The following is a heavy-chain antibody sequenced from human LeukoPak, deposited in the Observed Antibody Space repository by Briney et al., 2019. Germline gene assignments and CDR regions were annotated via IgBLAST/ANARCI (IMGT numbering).Heavy chain of an antibody. V-gene: IGHV3-23*01. CDR2: ISSTGGST. Sequence: HPGGSLRLSCAASGFTFSSYAMSWARQAPGKGLEWVSAISSTGGSTYYADSVKGRFTISRDNSKDTLYLQMNSLRAEDTAVYYCAKGIYASGSSYFDYWGQGTLVTVSS. CDR1: GFTFSSYA. CDR3: AKGIYASGSSYFDY. D-gene: IGHD3-10*01. J-gene: IGHJ4*02.